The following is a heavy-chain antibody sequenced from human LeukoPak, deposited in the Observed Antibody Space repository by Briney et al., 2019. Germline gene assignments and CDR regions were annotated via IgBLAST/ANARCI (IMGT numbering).Heavy chain of an antibody. J-gene: IGHJ4*02. CDR1: GGSFSGYY. CDR2: INHSGST. V-gene: IGHV4-34*01. Sequence: PSETLSLTCVVYGGSFSGYYWSWIRQPPGKGLEWIGEINHSGSTNYNPSLKSRVTISVDTSKNQFSLKLSAVTAADTAVYSCARGYGDYELDYWGQGTLVTVSS. CDR3: ARGYGDYELDY. D-gene: IGHD4-17*01.